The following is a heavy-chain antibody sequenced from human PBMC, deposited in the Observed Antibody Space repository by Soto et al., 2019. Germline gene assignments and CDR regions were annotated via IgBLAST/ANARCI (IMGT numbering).Heavy chain of an antibody. CDR3: ARGQEGVVATH. Sequence: QVQLQQWGAGLLKPSETLSLNCAVNGGSLSGYYWSWIRQPPGKGLEWIGEIKDGGSTNYSPSLRGRATTSSDTSNNHFSLRLNSVTAADTGVYYCARGQEGVVATHWDQGSLVTVSS. V-gene: IGHV4-34*01. CDR1: GGSLSGYY. CDR2: IKDGGST. J-gene: IGHJ4*02. D-gene: IGHD5-12*01.